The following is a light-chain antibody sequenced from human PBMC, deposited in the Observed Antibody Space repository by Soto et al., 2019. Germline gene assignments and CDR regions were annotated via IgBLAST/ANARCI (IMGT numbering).Light chain of an antibody. CDR1: QCVSSY. J-gene: IGKJ3*01. V-gene: IGKV3-11*01. CDR3: QQRSNWPPVT. Sequence: EIVLTQSPATLSLSPGERATLSCRASQCVSSYLAWYQQKPGQAPRLLIDDASNRATGIPARFSGSGSGTDFTLTISSLEREDFAVYYCQQRSNWPPVTFGPGTKVDIK. CDR2: DAS.